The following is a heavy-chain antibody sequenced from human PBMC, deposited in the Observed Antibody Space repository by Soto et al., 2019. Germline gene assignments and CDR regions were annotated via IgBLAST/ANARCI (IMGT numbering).Heavy chain of an antibody. D-gene: IGHD1-20*01. CDR3: PRYNVLPAPNWLDP. Sequence: ASVKVSCKASGYTFTSYGISWVLQAPGQGLEWMGWISAYNGNTNYAQKLQGRVTMTTDTSTSTAYMELRSLRSDDTAVYYCPRYNVLPAPNWLDPWGQGTLVTVST. CDR1: GYTFTSYG. J-gene: IGHJ5*02. V-gene: IGHV1-18*01. CDR2: ISAYNGNT.